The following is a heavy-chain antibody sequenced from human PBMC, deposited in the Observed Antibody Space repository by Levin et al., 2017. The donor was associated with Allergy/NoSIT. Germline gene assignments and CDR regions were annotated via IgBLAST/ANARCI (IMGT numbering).Heavy chain of an antibody. V-gene: IGHV1-69*01. CDR2: IIPIFGTA. Sequence: KISCKASGGTFSSYAISWVRQAPGQGLEWMGGIIPIFGTANYAQKFQGRVTITADESTSTAYMELSSLRSEDTAVYYCARDSSRYYDSSGYIGYWGQGTLVTVSS. D-gene: IGHD3-22*01. CDR1: GGTFSSYA. J-gene: IGHJ4*02. CDR3: ARDSSRYYDSSGYIGY.